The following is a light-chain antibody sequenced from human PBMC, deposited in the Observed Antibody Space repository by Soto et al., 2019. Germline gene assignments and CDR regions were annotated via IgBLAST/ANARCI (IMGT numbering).Light chain of an antibody. J-gene: IGKJ3*01. CDR3: QHTHSLPLS. Sequence: QMTQSPSSVSASVGDRVTMTCRASQGVGGWLAWYQQKPGKVPKLLIYATSSLHSGVPSRFRGSGPGTDFTLNIISLQHDDFATYYCQHTHSLPLSFGPGTKVDIK. CDR2: ATS. V-gene: IGKV1-12*01. CDR1: QGVGGW.